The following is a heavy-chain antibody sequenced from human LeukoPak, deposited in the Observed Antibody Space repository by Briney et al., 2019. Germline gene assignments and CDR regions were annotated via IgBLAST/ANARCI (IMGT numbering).Heavy chain of an antibody. CDR1: GGSISSGGYS. J-gene: IGHJ4*02. V-gene: IGHV4-30-2*01. Sequence: SQTLSLTCAVSGGSISSGGYSWSWIRQPPGKGLEWIGYIYHSGITYYNPSLKSRVTISVDRSKNQFSLKLSSVTAADTAVYYCARESPDCSGGSCYSRVFDYWGQGTLVTVSS. CDR3: ARESPDCSGGSCYSRVFDY. D-gene: IGHD2-15*01. CDR2: IYHSGIT.